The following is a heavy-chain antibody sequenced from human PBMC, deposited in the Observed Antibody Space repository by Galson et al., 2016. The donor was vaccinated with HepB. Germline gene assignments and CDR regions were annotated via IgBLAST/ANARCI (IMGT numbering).Heavy chain of an antibody. Sequence: SVKVSCKASGDTLAKYYMHWVRQAPGQGLEWMGIIIPSGAGTSYAQKFQGRITVTRDTSTSTVYMELSSLRSEDTAVYYCARVQRHYGGNSDYSYYGMDVWGQGTTVTVSS. CDR2: IIPSGAGT. J-gene: IGHJ6*02. CDR1: GDTLAKYY. CDR3: ARVQRHYGGNSDYSYYGMDV. V-gene: IGHV1-46*01. D-gene: IGHD4/OR15-4a*01.